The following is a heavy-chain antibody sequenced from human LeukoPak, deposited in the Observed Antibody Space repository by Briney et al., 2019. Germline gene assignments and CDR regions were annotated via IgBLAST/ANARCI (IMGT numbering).Heavy chain of an antibody. D-gene: IGHD4-23*01. CDR2: IIPIFGTA. Sequence: SVKVSCKASGGTFISYAISWVRQAPGQGLEWMGGIIPIFGTANYAQKFQGRVTITADESTSTAYMELSSLRSEDTAVYYCARVRTTVVTPGYYYYMDVWGKGTTVTVSS. J-gene: IGHJ6*03. CDR3: ARVRTTVVTPGYYYYMDV. V-gene: IGHV1-69*13. CDR1: GGTFISYA.